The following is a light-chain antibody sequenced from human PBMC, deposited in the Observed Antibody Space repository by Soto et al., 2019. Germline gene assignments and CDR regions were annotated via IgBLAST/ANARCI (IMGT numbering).Light chain of an antibody. CDR2: AAS. CDR1: QDISTH. Sequence: SQLTQSPSSLSASVGERVTSCCRASQDISTHLAWFAQKPGRAPQLLIYAASTLHSGVPSRFSGSGSGTDFTLTISSLQPEDFATYYCQHLNTYPITFGPGTRLEIK. V-gene: IGKV1-9*01. CDR3: QHLNTYPIT. J-gene: IGKJ5*01.